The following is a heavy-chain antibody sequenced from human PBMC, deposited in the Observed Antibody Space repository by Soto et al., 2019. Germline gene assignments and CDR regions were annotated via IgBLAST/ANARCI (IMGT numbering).Heavy chain of an antibody. CDR1: GYTFTSYD. V-gene: IGHV1-8*01. J-gene: IGHJ4*02. CDR3: ARGLRVAVAGTSGSLGY. CDR2: MNPNSGNT. D-gene: IGHD6-19*01. Sequence: QVELVQSGAEVKKPGASVKVSCKASGYTFTSYDINWVRQATGQGLEWMGWMNPNSGNTGYAQKFQGRVTMTRNTSISTAYMELSSLRSEDTAVYYCARGLRVAVAGTSGSLGYWGQGTLVTVAS.